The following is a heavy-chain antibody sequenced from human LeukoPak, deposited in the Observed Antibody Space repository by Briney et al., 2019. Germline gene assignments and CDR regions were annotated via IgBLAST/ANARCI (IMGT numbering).Heavy chain of an antibody. J-gene: IGHJ3*02. CDR1: GYTFTGYY. D-gene: IGHD6-19*01. Sequence: ASVKVSCKASGYTFTGYYMHWVRQAPGQGLEWMGWINPNSGGTNYAQKFQGRVTMTRDTSISTAYMELSRLRSDDTAVYYRARDDLLGSSGWYGASGAFDIWGQGTMVTVSS. V-gene: IGHV1-2*02. CDR2: INPNSGGT. CDR3: ARDDLLGSSGWYGASGAFDI.